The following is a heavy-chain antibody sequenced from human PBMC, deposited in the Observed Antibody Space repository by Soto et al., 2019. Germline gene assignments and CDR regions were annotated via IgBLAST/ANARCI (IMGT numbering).Heavy chain of an antibody. CDR3: ARSPYYEYVWWSYRSPWYFDY. D-gene: IGHD3-16*02. CDR2: IYYSGST. J-gene: IGHJ4*02. V-gene: IGHV4-59*12. Sequence: SETLSLTCTVSGDSIKNYYWNWIRQSPGKGLEWIGYIYYSGSTNYNHSLKSRVTIPVDTSKNQFSLKLSSVTAADTAVYYCARSPYYEYVWWSYRSPWYFDYWGQGTLVTVSS. CDR1: GDSIKNYY.